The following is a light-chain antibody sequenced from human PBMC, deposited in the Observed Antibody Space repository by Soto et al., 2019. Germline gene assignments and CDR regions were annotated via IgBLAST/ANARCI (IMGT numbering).Light chain of an antibody. V-gene: IGLV1-44*01. CDR2: SDN. CDR1: SSNIGSNT. CDR3: ASWDASLNGYV. Sequence: QSVLTQPPSASGTPGQRVTISCSGSSSNIGSNTVNWYQQLTGTAPKLLIYSDNQRPSGVPDRFSGSKSGTSASLAISGLQSEDEADYYCASWDASLNGYVFGTGTQLTVL. J-gene: IGLJ1*01.